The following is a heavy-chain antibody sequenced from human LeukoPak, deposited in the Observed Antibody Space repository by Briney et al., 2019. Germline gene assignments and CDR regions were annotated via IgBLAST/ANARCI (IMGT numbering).Heavy chain of an antibody. Sequence: ASVTVSCKASGYTFTGYYMHWVRQAPGQGLEWMGWINPNSGGTNYAQKFQGWVTMTRDTSISTAYMELSRLRSDDTAVYYCARGGSYYGHYYGMDVWGQGTTVTVSS. V-gene: IGHV1-2*04. CDR2: INPNSGGT. CDR1: GYTFTGYY. J-gene: IGHJ6*02. CDR3: ARGGSYYGHYYGMDV. D-gene: IGHD1-26*01.